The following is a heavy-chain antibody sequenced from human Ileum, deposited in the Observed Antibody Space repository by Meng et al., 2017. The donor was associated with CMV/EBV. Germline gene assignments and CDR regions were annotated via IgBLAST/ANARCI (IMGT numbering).Heavy chain of an antibody. CDR3: ASHPPIGAAFDY. V-gene: IGHV3-66*04. Sequence: GGGRVEAGGLLGALLSDVGIPRGTHFDVLVLRGPRKGSWVVSRIDCGGDTDYVDSVKGRFTISRDNSKNMLYLQMNSLRVEDTALYYCASHPPIGAAFDYWGRGTLVTVSS. CDR1: IPRGTHF. CDR2: IDCGGDT. J-gene: IGHJ4*02. D-gene: IGHD6-13*01.